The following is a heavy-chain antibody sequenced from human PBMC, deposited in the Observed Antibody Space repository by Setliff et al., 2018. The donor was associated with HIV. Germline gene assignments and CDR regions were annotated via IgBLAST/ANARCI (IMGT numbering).Heavy chain of an antibody. D-gene: IGHD6-19*01. Sequence: PSETLSLTCTVSGDSISNYYWTWIRQPPGKGLEWIGYIDYSGSTNYNPSLKSRVTISVDTSKNQFSLKLRSVTAADTGVYYCARVAVAGMGGYYYMDVWGKGTTVTV. J-gene: IGHJ6*03. CDR1: GDSISNYY. CDR3: ARVAVAGMGGYYYMDV. CDR2: IDYSGST. V-gene: IGHV4-59*12.